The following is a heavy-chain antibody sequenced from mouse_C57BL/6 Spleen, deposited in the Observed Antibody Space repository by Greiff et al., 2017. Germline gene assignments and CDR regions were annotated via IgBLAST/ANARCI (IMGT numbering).Heavy chain of an antibody. J-gene: IGHJ4*01. CDR1: GYTFTDYY. D-gene: IGHD2-4*01. CDR2: INPYNGGT. V-gene: IGHV1-19*01. Sequence: SGPVLVKPGASVKMSCKASGYTFTDYYMNWVKQSHGKSLEWIGVINPYNGGTSYNQKFKGKATLTVDKSSSTAYMELNSLTSEDSAVYYCARGGYDYDSYAMDYWGQGTSVTVSS. CDR3: ARGGYDYDSYAMDY.